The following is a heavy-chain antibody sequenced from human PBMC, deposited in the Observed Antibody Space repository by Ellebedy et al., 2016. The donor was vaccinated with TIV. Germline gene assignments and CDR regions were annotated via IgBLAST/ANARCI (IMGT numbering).Heavy chain of an antibody. CDR3: ARGGIAAAGTGGKRFDP. CDR1: GFTFSRFW. D-gene: IGHD6-13*01. Sequence: PGGSLRLSCAASGFTFSRFWMSRVRQAPGKGLEWVANIKQDGSEKYYADSVEGRFTISRDNSKNTLYLQMNSLRAEDTAVYYCARGGIAAAGTGGKRFDPWGQGTLVTVSS. J-gene: IGHJ5*02. CDR2: IKQDGSEK. V-gene: IGHV3-7*01.